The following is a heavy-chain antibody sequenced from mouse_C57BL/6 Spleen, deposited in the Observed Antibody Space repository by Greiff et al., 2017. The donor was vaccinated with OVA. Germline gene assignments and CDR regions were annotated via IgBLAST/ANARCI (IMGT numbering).Heavy chain of an antibody. CDR1: GYTFTDYY. CDR2: INPNNGGT. J-gene: IGHJ2*01. V-gene: IGHV1-26*01. Sequence: VQLQQSGPELVKPGASVKISCKASGYTFTDYYMNWVKQSHGKSLEWIGDINPNNGGTSYNQKFKGKATLTVDKSSSTAYMELRSLTSEDSAVYYCASVLYYDYGLDYWGQGTTLTVSS. D-gene: IGHD2-4*01. CDR3: ASVLYYDYGLDY.